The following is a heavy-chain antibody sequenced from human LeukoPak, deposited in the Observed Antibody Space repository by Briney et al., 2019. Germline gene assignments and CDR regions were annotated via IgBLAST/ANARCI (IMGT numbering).Heavy chain of an antibody. CDR2: IKGDGSET. CDR3: ARNIGYETFDI. D-gene: IGHD6-13*01. V-gene: IGHV3-7*01. Sequence: PGGSLRLSWATSGFTFSSYWMNWVRQAPGKGLEWVANIKGDGSETYYLDSLKSRFTISRDNAKNSLYLQMTRLRAEDTAVYYCARNIGYETFDIWGQGTVVIVSS. J-gene: IGHJ3*02. CDR1: GFTFSSYW.